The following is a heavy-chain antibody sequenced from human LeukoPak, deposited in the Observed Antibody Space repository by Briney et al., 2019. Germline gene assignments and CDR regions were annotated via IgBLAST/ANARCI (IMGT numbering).Heavy chain of an antibody. Sequence: SETLSLTCAVYGGSFSGYYWSWIRQPPGKGLEWIGEINHSGSTNYNPSLKSRVTISVDTSKSQFSLKLSSVTAADTAVYYCARWFGCSSTSCYPLFDYWGQGTLVTVSS. CDR1: GGSFSGYY. J-gene: IGHJ4*02. CDR3: ARWFGCSSTSCYPLFDY. CDR2: INHSGST. D-gene: IGHD2-2*01. V-gene: IGHV4-34*01.